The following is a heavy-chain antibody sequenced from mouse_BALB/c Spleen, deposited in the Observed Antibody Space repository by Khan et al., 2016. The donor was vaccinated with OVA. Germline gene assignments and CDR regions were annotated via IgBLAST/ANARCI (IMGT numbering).Heavy chain of an antibody. CDR1: GYTFTNYW. V-gene: IGHV1S81*02. CDR2: VYPGDGRA. Sequence: QVQLQQSGAELVKPGASVKLSCKASGYTFTNYWVHWVKQRPGQGLEWIGEVYPGDGRANFNEKFKTKATLTVDNSSSTAFKQLSSLTYEDSAVYYCARNASFGNYFDSWGQGTTLTVSS. J-gene: IGHJ2*01. D-gene: IGHD2-10*01. CDR3: ARNASFGNYFDS.